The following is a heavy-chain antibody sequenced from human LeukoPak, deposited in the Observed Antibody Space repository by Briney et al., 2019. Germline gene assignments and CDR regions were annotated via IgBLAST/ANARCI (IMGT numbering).Heavy chain of an antibody. CDR3: ARGFGYSSSPRAYYMDV. Sequence: PGGSLRLSCAASGFIFSSYNINWVRQAPGKGLEWVSYISSSGSTIYYADSVKGRFTISRDNAKNSLYLQMNSLRAEDTAVYYCARGFGYSSSPRAYYMDVWGKGTTVTVSS. CDR2: ISSSGSTI. J-gene: IGHJ6*03. D-gene: IGHD6-13*01. V-gene: IGHV3-48*04. CDR1: GFIFSSYN.